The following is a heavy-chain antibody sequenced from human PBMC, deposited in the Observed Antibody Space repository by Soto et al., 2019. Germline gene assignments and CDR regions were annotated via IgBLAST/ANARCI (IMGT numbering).Heavy chain of an antibody. CDR3: ARDSSGWQSFDY. V-gene: IGHV3-30-3*01. D-gene: IGHD6-19*01. J-gene: IGHJ4*02. Sequence: LRLSCAASGFTFSRFAMHLVRQAPGKGLEWVAFISYDGSNKYYADSVKGRFTISRDNSKNTLYLQMNTLRAEDTAVFYCARDSSGWQSFDYWGQGTLVTVS. CDR2: ISYDGSNK. CDR1: GFTFSRFA.